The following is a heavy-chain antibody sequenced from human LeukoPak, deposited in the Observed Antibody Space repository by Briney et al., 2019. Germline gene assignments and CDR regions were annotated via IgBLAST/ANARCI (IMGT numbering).Heavy chain of an antibody. Sequence: SVKVSCKASGGTFSSYAISWVRQAPGQGLEWMGGIIPIFGTANYAQKFQGRVTITADESTSTAYMELSSLRSEDTAVYYCARGGDYEFPRWYFDLWGRGTLVTVSS. CDR3: ARGGDYEFPRWYFDL. D-gene: IGHD4-17*01. CDR2: IIPIFGTA. V-gene: IGHV1-69*13. J-gene: IGHJ2*01. CDR1: GGTFSSYA.